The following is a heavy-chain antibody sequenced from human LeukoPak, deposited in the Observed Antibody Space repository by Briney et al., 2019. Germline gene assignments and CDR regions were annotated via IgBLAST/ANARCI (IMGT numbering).Heavy chain of an antibody. J-gene: IGHJ3*02. CDR3: ARPSGSSSRYDAFDI. CDR2: IYHSGST. V-gene: IGHV4-30-2*01. D-gene: IGHD6-13*01. CDR1: GGSISSGGYY. Sequence: PSQTLSLTCTVSGGSISSGGYYWSWIRQPPGKGLEWIGYIYHSGSTYYNPSLKSRVTISVDRSKNQFSLKLSSVTAADTAVYYCARPSGSSSRYDAFDIWGQGTMVTVSS.